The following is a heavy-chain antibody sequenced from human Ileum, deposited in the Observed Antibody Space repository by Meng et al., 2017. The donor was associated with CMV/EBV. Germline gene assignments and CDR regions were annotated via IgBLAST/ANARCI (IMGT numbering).Heavy chain of an antibody. CDR2: IRYDGVNK. D-gene: IGHD3-10*01. Sequence: GESLKISCEASGFRFSDYGMFWVRQAPGKGLEWVAFIRYDGVNKNYADAVKGRFTVSRDNAKNTLFLQMKSLRPEDTAVYFCATPRLFKVIFDYWGPGTVVTVSS. J-gene: IGHJ4*02. V-gene: IGHV3-30*02. CDR3: ATPRLFKVIFDY. CDR1: GFRFSDYG.